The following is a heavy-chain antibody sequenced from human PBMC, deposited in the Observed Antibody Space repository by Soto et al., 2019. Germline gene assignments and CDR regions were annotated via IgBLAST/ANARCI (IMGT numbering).Heavy chain of an antibody. J-gene: IGHJ3*02. V-gene: IGHV1-3*01. CDR2: INAGNGNT. CDR1: GYTFTSFA. D-gene: IGHD3-10*01. CDR3: ARSTYYYGSGRPQGGAFDI. Sequence: ASVKVSCKASGYTFTSFAMHWVRQAPGQRLEWMGWINAGNGNTKYSQKFQGRVTITRDTSASTACMELSSLRSEDTAVYYCARSTYYYGSGRPQGGAFDIWGQGTMVTVSS.